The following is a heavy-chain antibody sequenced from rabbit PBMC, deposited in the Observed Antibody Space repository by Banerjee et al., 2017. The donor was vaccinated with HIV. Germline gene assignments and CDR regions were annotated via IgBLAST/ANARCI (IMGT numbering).Heavy chain of an antibody. CDR2: ILSSTDFT. V-gene: IGHV1S45*01. CDR3: AADDYTVNGFDP. Sequence: QEQLEESGGDLVKPEGSLTLTCTASGFSFSSSYWICWVRQAPGKGLEWIACILSSTDFTTYASWAKGRFTISKTSSTTVTLQMTSLTAADTATYFCAADDYTVNGFDPWGPGTLVTVS. J-gene: IGHJ2*01. CDR1: GFSFSSSYW. D-gene: IGHD8-1*01.